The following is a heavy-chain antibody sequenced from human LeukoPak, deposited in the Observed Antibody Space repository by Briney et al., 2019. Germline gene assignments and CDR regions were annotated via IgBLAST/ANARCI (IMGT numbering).Heavy chain of an antibody. Sequence: GGSLRLSCAASGFTFSTYGMHWVRQAPGRGLEWVAVIWFDVGNTYYADSVKGRFTISRDNSMNTLYLQMNSLRAEDTAVYYCARDGDYRDYNWFDPWGQGTLVTVSS. CDR2: IWFDVGNT. V-gene: IGHV3-33*01. CDR3: ARDGDYRDYNWFDP. D-gene: IGHD4-17*01. J-gene: IGHJ5*02. CDR1: GFTFSTYG.